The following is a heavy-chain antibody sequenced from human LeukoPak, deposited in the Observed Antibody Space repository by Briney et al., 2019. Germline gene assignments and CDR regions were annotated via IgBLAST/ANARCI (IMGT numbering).Heavy chain of an antibody. CDR3: AKAYYYGSGSYYSPSLYYFDY. CDR2: ISGSGGST. J-gene: IGHJ4*02. CDR1: GFTFSSYA. D-gene: IGHD3-10*01. V-gene: IGHV3-23*01. Sequence: GGSLRLSCAASGFTFSSYAMSWVRQAPGKGLEWVSAISGSGGSTYYADSVKGRFTISRDNSKNTLYLQMNSLRAEDTAVYYCAKAYYYGSGSYYSPSLYYFDYWGQGTLVTVSS.